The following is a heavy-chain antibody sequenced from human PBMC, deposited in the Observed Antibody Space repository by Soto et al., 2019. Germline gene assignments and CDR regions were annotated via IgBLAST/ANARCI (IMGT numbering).Heavy chain of an antibody. J-gene: IGHJ6*02. V-gene: IGHV4-4*07. CDR3: ARGGYSGSYYYYYYGMDV. CDR2: IYTSGST. Sequence: SETLSLTCTVSGGSISSYYWSWIRQPAGKGLEWIGRIYTSGSTNYNPSLKSRVTMSVDTSKNRFSLKLSSVTAADTAVYYCARGGYSGSYYYYYYGMDVWGQGTTVTVSS. CDR1: GGSISSYY. D-gene: IGHD1-26*01.